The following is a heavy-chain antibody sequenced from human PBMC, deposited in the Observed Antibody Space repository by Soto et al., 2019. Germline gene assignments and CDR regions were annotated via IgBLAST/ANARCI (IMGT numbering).Heavy chain of an antibody. CDR2: ISGSSGNA. CDR1: GYTFTKYG. D-gene: IGHD3-16*01. CDR3: AREMAGLGGEYDY. Sequence: QVQLVQSGAEVKNPGASVKVSCKTSGYTFTKYGVGWVRQAPGQGLEWMGWISGSSGNANYAEKVQGRSTLTTDTSTSTAYIELRSLRSDATAVYYCAREMAGLGGEYDYWGQGTLVTVSS. V-gene: IGHV1-18*01. J-gene: IGHJ4*02.